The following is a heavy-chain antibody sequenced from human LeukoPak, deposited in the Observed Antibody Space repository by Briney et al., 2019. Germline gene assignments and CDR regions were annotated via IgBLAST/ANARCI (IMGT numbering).Heavy chain of an antibody. Sequence: PGGSLRLTCAASGFSVSSTYMSWVRQAPGKGLEWVPLIYTSGSTFYADSVMGRFTISRDNSKNTLFLQMNSLRAEDSAVYYCTRDRAGTQSWVEFDLWGQGTLVTVSS. CDR3: TRDRAGTQSWVEFDL. CDR2: IYTSGST. D-gene: IGHD3-10*01. V-gene: IGHV3-66*03. CDR1: GFSVSSTY. J-gene: IGHJ5*02.